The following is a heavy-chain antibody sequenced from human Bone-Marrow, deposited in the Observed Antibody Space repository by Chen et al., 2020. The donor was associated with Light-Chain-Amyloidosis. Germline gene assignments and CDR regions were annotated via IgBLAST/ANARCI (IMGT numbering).Heavy chain of an antibody. CDR3: AMERITIFGVPPDAFDI. J-gene: IGHJ3*02. Sequence: QVQLQESGPGLVKPSETLSLTCTVSGYSISGGYYWGWIRQPPGKGLEWIGSIYHSGSTYYNPSLKSRVTISVDTSKNQFSLKLSSVTAADTAVYYCAMERITIFGVPPDAFDIWGQGTMVTVSS. D-gene: IGHD3-3*01. CDR1: GYSISGGYY. V-gene: IGHV4-38-2*02. CDR2: IYHSGST.